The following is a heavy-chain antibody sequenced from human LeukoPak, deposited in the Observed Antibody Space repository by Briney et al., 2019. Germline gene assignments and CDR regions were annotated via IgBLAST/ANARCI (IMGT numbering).Heavy chain of an antibody. Sequence: GGSLRLSCAASGFTFSSSEMNWVRQAPGKGLEWVSFISSARRIYYADSVKGRFTISRDNAKNSLYLQMNSLRAEDTAVYYCARDRTMDVWGQGTTVSVSS. V-gene: IGHV3-48*03. J-gene: IGHJ6*02. CDR1: GFTFSSSE. CDR3: ARDRTMDV. CDR2: ISSARRI.